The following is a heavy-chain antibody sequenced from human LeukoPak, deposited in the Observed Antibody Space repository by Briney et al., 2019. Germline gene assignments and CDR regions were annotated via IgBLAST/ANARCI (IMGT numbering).Heavy chain of an antibody. Sequence: GRSLRLSCAASGFTFDDYAMHWVRQAPGKGLEWVSAISGSGGSTYYADSVKGRFTISRDNSKNTLYLQMNSLRAEDTAVYYCAKDPYYDIYDYWGQGTLVTVSS. CDR1: GFTFDDYA. CDR3: AKDPYYDIYDY. D-gene: IGHD3-9*01. V-gene: IGHV3-23*01. CDR2: ISGSGGST. J-gene: IGHJ4*02.